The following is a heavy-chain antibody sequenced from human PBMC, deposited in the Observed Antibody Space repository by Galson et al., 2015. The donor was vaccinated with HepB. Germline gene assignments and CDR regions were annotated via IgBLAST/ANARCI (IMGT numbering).Heavy chain of an antibody. Sequence: SLRLSCAASGFTFSNYAMSWVRQAPGKGPEWVSGISSSGGSTYYADSVKGRFTISRDNSKNTLSLQMSSLRDEDTAKYFCAKGRIGLLGDGYNPPLRDYWGQGTLVSVSS. CDR2: ISSSGGST. CDR1: GFTFSNYA. D-gene: IGHD5-24*01. CDR3: AKGRIGLLGDGYNPPLRDY. V-gene: IGHV3-23*01. J-gene: IGHJ4*02.